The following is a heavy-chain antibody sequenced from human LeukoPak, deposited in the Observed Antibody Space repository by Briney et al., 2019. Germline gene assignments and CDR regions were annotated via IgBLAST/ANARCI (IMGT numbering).Heavy chain of an antibody. J-gene: IGHJ4*02. CDR3: ARGGLQVVPAAIGAY. CDR2: ISYDGSNK. CDR1: GFTFSSYA. D-gene: IGHD2-2*01. V-gene: IGHV3-30*04. Sequence: PGRSLRLSCAASGFTFSSYAMHWVRQAPGKGLEWVAVISYDGSNKYYADSVKGQFTISRDNSKNTLYLQMNSLRAEDTAVYYCARGGLQVVPAAIGAYWGQGTLVTVSS.